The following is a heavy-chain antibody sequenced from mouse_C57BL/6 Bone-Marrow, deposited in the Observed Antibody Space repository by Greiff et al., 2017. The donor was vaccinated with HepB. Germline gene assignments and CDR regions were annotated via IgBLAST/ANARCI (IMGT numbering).Heavy chain of an antibody. CDR3: TTDAMDY. CDR1: GFNIKDDY. Sequence: EVQLMESGAELVRPGASVKLSCTASGFNIKDDYMHWVKQRPEQGLEWIGWIDPENGDTEYASKFQGKATITADTSSNTAYLQLSSLTSEDTAVYYCTTDAMDYWGQGTSVTVSS. V-gene: IGHV14-4*01. J-gene: IGHJ4*01. CDR2: IDPENGDT.